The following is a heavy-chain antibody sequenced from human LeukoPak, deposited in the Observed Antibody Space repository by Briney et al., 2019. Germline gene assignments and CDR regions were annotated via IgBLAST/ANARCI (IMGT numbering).Heavy chain of an antibody. D-gene: IGHD6-13*01. CDR2: IKQDGSEK. V-gene: IGHV3-7*01. CDR1: GFTFSSYW. J-gene: IGHJ6*03. Sequence: AGGSLRLSCAASGFTFSSYWMSWVRQAPGKGLEWVANIKQDGSEKYYVDSVKGRFTISRDNAKDSLYLQMNSLRAEDTAVYYCARGPLTIAAAGTYYYYYYMDVWGKGTTVTVSS. CDR3: ARGPLTIAAAGTYYYYYYMDV.